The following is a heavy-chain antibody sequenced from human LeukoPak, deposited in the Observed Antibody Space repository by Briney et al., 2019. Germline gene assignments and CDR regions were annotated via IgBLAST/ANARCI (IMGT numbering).Heavy chain of an antibody. CDR2: ISSSSSSYI. CDR1: GFTFSSYS. V-gene: IGHV3-21*01. J-gene: IGHJ5*02. Sequence: GGSLRLSCAASGFTFSSYSMNWVRQAPGKGLEWVSSISSSSSSYIYYADSVKGRFTISRDNAKNSLYLQMNSLRAEDTAVYYCARDFSPIAVAGGWFDPWGQGTLVTVSS. CDR3: ARDFSPIAVAGGWFDP. D-gene: IGHD6-19*01.